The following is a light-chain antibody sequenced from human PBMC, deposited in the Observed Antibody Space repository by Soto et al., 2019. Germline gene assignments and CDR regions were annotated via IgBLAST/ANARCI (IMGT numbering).Light chain of an antibody. CDR3: PQSYSTPWT. Sequence: DIQMTQSPSSLSASVGDRVTITCRASQSISSYLNWYQQKPGKAPKLLIYAASSLQSGVPTRFSGSGSGTDFNLTINSLQPGDFATYFCPQSYSTPWTCGQGTKVEIK. V-gene: IGKV1-39*01. CDR1: QSISSY. CDR2: AAS. J-gene: IGKJ1*01.